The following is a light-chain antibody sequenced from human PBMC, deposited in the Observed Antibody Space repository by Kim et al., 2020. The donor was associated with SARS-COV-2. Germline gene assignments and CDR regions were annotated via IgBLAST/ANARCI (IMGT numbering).Light chain of an antibody. CDR3: QSADSTGVV. J-gene: IGLJ2*01. CDR1: ALPKQY. Sequence: SYELTQPPSVSVSPGQTARITCSGDALPKQYAYWYQQKPGQAPVLVIYKDSERPSGIPERFSGPSSGTTVTLTISGVQAEDEADYYCQSADSTGVVFGG. V-gene: IGLV3-25*03. CDR2: KDS.